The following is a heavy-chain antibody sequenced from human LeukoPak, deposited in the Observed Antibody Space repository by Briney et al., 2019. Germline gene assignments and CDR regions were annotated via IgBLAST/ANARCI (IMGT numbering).Heavy chain of an antibody. CDR2: INHSGST. D-gene: IGHD3-10*01. Sequence: KPSETLSLTCTVYGGSFSGYYWSWIRQPPGKGLEWIGEINHSGSTNYNPSLKSRVTISVDTSKNQFSLKLSSVTAADTAVYYCARTILLWFGEYYGMDVWGQGTTVTVSS. CDR1: GGSFSGYY. V-gene: IGHV4-34*01. CDR3: ARTILLWFGEYYGMDV. J-gene: IGHJ6*02.